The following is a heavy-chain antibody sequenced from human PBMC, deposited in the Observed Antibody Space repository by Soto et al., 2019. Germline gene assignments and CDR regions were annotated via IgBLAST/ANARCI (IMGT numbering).Heavy chain of an antibody. Sequence: SETLSLTCTVSGGSISSSSYYWGWIRQPPGKGLEWIGSLYYSGSTYYNPSLKSRATISVDTSKNQFSLKLNSVTAADTAVYYCARHRRYGDYPYYYYYMDVWGKGTTVTVSS. J-gene: IGHJ6*03. CDR3: ARHRRYGDYPYYYYYMDV. CDR1: GGSISSSSYY. V-gene: IGHV4-39*01. D-gene: IGHD4-17*01. CDR2: LYYSGST.